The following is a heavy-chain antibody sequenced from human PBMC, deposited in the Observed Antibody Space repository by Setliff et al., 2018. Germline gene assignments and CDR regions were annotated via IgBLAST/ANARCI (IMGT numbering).Heavy chain of an antibody. D-gene: IGHD5-18*01. CDR1: GYTYTKNA. CDR3: ARGSRPLWGA. CDR2: INTDNGNT. J-gene: IGHJ5*02. V-gene: IGHV1-3*04. Sequence: ASVKVSCKASGYTYTKNAIHWLRQAPGQRPEWMGWINTDNGNTRYSQNFQDRVTITRDTSATTAFVELSSLRSDDTAVYFCARGSRPLWGAWGQGTLVTVSS.